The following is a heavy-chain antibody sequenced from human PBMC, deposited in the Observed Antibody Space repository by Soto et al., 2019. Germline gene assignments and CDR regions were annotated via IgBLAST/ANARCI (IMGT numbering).Heavy chain of an antibody. Sequence: GASVKVSCKASGYTFTSYYMHWVRQAPGQGLEWMGIINPSGGSTSYAQKFQGRVTMTRDTSTSAVYMELSSLRSEDTAVYYCARDRTDTAMASYYYYGMDVWGQGTTVTVSS. J-gene: IGHJ6*02. CDR3: ARDRTDTAMASYYYYGMDV. CDR1: GYTFTSYY. D-gene: IGHD5-18*01. V-gene: IGHV1-46*01. CDR2: INPSGGST.